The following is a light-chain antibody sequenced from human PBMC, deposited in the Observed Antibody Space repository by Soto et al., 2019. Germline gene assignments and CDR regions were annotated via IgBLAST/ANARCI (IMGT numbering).Light chain of an antibody. CDR3: QHRGKWPRT. Sequence: EIVLTQSPATQSLSPGERASLSCRASQSVSSYLAWYQQKPGQAPRLLIYGASNRATDIPARFSGSGSGTDFTLIFSSLEPEDFAVYYCQHRGKWPRTFGQGTKLEI. V-gene: IGKV3-11*01. CDR1: QSVSSY. CDR2: GAS. J-gene: IGKJ2*01.